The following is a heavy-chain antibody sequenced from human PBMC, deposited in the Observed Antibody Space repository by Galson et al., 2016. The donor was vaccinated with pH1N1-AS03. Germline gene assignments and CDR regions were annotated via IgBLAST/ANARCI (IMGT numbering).Heavy chain of an antibody. Sequence: SETLSLTCSVSGGSMRNNYWTWIRQAPGKGLEWIGYIDYSGNTNYNPSLKSRVTISLDTSKNQFSLKLASATAADTAVFFCARGPPLPTSSYNYWYGLDVRGPGAAVTVSS. J-gene: IGHJ6*02. V-gene: IGHV4-59*01. CDR1: GGSMRNNY. CDR3: ARGPPLPTSSYNYWYGLDV. CDR2: IDYSGNT. D-gene: IGHD1-1*01.